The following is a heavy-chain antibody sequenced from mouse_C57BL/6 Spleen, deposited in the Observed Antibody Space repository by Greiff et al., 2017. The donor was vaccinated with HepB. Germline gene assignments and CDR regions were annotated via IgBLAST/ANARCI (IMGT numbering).Heavy chain of an antibody. CDR3: TIIDYYGSSWYFDY. CDR2: IDPETGGT. V-gene: IGHV1-15*01. D-gene: IGHD1-1*01. CDR1: GYTFTDYE. Sequence: QVQLQQSGAELVRPGASVTLSCKASGYTFTDYEMHWVKQTPVHGLEWIGAIDPETGGTAYNQKFKGKAILTADKSSSTAYMELRSLTSEDSAVDYCTIIDYYGSSWYFDYWGQGTTLTVSS. J-gene: IGHJ2*01.